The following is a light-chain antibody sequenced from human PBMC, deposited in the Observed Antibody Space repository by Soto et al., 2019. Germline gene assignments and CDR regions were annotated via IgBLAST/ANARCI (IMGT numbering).Light chain of an antibody. V-gene: IGLV2-8*01. Sequence: QSALTQPPSASGSPGQSVTISCTGTSSDVGGYKYVSWFQQHPGKAPKLMIYEVSEWPSGVPDRFSGSKSGNTASLTVSGLQAEDEADYYCSSYAGSDIWVFGTGTKLTVL. CDR3: SSYAGSDIWV. CDR2: EVS. J-gene: IGLJ1*01. CDR1: SSDVGGYKY.